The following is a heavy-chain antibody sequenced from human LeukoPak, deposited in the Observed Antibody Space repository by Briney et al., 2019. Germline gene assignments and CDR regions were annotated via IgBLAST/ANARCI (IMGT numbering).Heavy chain of an antibody. CDR3: STDNWNANN. D-gene: IGHD1-1*01. Sequence: GGSLRLSCAASGFTFSSYAMHWVRQAPGKGLEWVGRIKSKTDGGTTDYAAPVKGRFTISRDDSKNTLYLQMNSLKVEDTAVYYCSTDNWNANNWGQGTLVTVSS. J-gene: IGHJ4*02. V-gene: IGHV3-15*01. CDR2: IKSKTDGGTT. CDR1: GFTFSSYA.